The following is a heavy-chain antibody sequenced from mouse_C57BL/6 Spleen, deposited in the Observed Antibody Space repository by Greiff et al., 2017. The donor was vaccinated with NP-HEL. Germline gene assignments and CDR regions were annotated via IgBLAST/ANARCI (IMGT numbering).Heavy chain of an antibody. CDR1: GFSLSTFGMG. V-gene: IGHV8-8*01. Sequence: QVTLKESGPGILQPSQTLSLTCSFSGFSLSTFGMGVGWIRQPSGKGLEWLAHIWWDDDKYYNPALKSRLTISKDTSKNQVFLKIANVDTADTATYYCARSPYYGSSYNWYFDVWGTGTTVTVSS. J-gene: IGHJ1*03. CDR2: IWWDDDK. CDR3: ARSPYYGSSYNWYFDV. D-gene: IGHD1-1*01.